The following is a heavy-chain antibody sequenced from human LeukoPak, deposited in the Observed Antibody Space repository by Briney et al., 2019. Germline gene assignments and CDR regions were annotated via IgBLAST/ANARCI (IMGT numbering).Heavy chain of an antibody. D-gene: IGHD6-13*01. CDR1: GGSNSSSYY. CDR2: IYTSGST. CDR3: ARGGRQRYSSSWYVFDY. J-gene: IGHJ4*02. V-gene: IGHV4-4*07. Sequence: SETLSLTCTVSGGSNSSSYYWSWIRQPAGKGLEWIGRIYTSGSTNYNPSLKSRVTMSVDTSKNQFSLKLSSVTAADTAVYYCARGGRQRYSSSWYVFDYWGQGTLVTVSS.